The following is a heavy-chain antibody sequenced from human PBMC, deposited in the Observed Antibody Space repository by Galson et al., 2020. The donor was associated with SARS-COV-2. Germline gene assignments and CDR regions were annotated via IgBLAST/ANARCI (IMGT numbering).Heavy chain of an antibody. Sequence: GGSLRLSCAASGFTFSSSWMTWVRQAPGKGLEWVANIKRDGSETHYVDSVKGRFTVSRDNARNSLYLQMNTLRVEDTALYYCARDPYTTSSYGAFDIWGQGTMVTVSS. J-gene: IGHJ3*02. D-gene: IGHD3-10*01. V-gene: IGHV3-7*03. CDR3: ARDPYTTSSYGAFDI. CDR2: IKRDGSET. CDR1: GFTFSSSW.